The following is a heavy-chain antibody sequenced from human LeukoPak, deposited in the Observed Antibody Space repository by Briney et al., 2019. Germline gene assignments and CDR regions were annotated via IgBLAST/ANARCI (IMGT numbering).Heavy chain of an antibody. J-gene: IGHJ6*03. CDR2: IYYSGST. CDR3: ARVPDIRGYYYYMDV. V-gene: IGHV4-59*01. D-gene: IGHD2-15*01. CDR1: GGSISSYY. Sequence: SETLSLTCTVSGGSISSYYWSWIRQPPGKGLEWIGYIYYSGSTNYNPSLKSRVTISVNTSKNQFSLKPSSVTAADTAVYYCARVPDIRGYYYYMDVWGKGTTVTVSS.